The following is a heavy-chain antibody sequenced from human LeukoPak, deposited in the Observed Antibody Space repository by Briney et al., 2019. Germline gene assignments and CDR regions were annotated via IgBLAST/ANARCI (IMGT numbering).Heavy chain of an antibody. D-gene: IGHD1-26*01. CDR3: AIGLSRDLLSDFDY. V-gene: IGHV3-23*01. CDR2: VGGNTGAT. J-gene: IGHJ4*02. Sequence: GGSLRLSCAASDFTFNSYAMSWVRQAPGKGLEWVSSVGGNTGATYYADSVKGRFTISRDNSKNTLYLQMHSLSADDTAVYYCAIGLSRDLLSDFDYWGQGTLVTVSS. CDR1: DFTFNSYA.